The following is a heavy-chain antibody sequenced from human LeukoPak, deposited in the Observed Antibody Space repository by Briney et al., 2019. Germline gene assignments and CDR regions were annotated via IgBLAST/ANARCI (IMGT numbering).Heavy chain of an antibody. Sequence: GGSLRLSCAASGFTFDDHAMHWVRQAPGKGLEWVSLISGDGGSTYYADSVKGRFTISRDNAKNSLYLQMNSLRAEDTAVYYCARAGAVTTPDNYFDYWGQGTLVTVSS. D-gene: IGHD4-11*01. V-gene: IGHV3-43*02. J-gene: IGHJ4*02. CDR2: ISGDGGST. CDR3: ARAGAVTTPDNYFDY. CDR1: GFTFDDHA.